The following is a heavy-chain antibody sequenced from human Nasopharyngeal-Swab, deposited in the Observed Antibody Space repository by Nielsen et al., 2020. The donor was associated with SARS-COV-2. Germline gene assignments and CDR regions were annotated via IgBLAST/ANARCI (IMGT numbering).Heavy chain of an antibody. CDR3: ARVGGSSPLDY. CDR1: GFTVSSNY. D-gene: IGHD6-13*01. CDR2: IYSGGST. Sequence: GESLKISCAASGFTVSSNYMSWVRQAPGKGLEWVSVIYSGGSTYYTDSVKGRFTISRDNSKNTLYLQMNSLRAKDTAVYYCARVGGSSPLDYWGQGTLVTVSS. J-gene: IGHJ4*02. V-gene: IGHV3-66*01.